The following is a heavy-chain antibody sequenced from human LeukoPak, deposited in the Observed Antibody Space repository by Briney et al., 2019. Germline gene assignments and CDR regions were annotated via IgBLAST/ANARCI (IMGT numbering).Heavy chain of an antibody. J-gene: IGHJ6*02. Sequence: ASVKVSCKASGYTFTSYYMHWVRQAPGQGLEWMGIINPSGGSTSYAQKFQGRVTMTRGTSTSTVYMELSSLRSEDTAVYYCASRTVTGYYYYGMDVWGQGTTVTVSS. D-gene: IGHD4-17*01. CDR1: GYTFTSYY. CDR2: INPSGGST. CDR3: ASRTVTGYYYYGMDV. V-gene: IGHV1-46*01.